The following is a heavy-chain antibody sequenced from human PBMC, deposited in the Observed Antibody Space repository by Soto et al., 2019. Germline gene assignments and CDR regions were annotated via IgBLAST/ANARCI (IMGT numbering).Heavy chain of an antibody. CDR2: IWYDGSNK. J-gene: IGHJ6*02. CDR1: GFTFSSYG. CDR3: ARDRGYYTSYYYYGMDV. Sequence: GGSLRLSCAASGFTFSSYGMHWVRQAPGKGLEWVAVIWYDGSNKYYADSVKGRFTISRDNSKNTLYLQMNSLRAEDTAAYYCARDRGYYTSYYYYGMDVWGQGTTVTVSS. V-gene: IGHV3-33*01. D-gene: IGHD3-3*01.